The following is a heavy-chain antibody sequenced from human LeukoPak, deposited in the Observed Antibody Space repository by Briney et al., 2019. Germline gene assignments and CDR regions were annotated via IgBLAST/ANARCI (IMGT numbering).Heavy chain of an antibody. D-gene: IGHD3-10*01. J-gene: IGHJ4*02. Sequence: MHGESLKISCKGSGYSFTTYWIGWVRQMPGRGLGLMGIIFPGDSDTRYSPSFQGQVTISADKSISTAYLQWSSLKASDTAMYYCASRAGAPGVFGSWGQGTLVTVSS. CDR3: ASRAGAPGVFGS. V-gene: IGHV5-51*01. CDR2: IFPGDSDT. CDR1: GYSFTTYW.